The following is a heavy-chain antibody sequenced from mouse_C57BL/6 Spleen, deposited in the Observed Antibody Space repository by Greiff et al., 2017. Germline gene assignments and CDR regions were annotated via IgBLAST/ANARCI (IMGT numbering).Heavy chain of an antibody. D-gene: IGHD2-4*01. CDR2: IDPSDSYT. J-gene: IGHJ2*01. CDR3: ASGWDYDGTN. Sequence: QVQLQQPGAELVRPGTSVKLSCKASGYTFTSYWMHWVKQRPGQGLEWIGVIDPSDSYTNYNQKFKGKATLTVDTSSSTAYMQLSSLTSKDSAVYYCASGWDYDGTNWGKGTTLTVSS. CDR1: GYTFTSYW. V-gene: IGHV1-59*01.